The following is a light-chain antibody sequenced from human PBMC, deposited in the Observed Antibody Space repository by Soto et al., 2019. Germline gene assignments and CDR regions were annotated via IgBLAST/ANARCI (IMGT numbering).Light chain of an antibody. V-gene: IGKV3-20*01. Sequence: IVFTKSPVNLSLSPCDRSTFSGRASATIGRAYFAWYQHIPGRPHRLVISATSNRAAGIPDRFGGSGSGADFTLTISGVEPEDFAVYYCHQDATSPFTFGQGTKVEI. CDR1: ATIGRAY. CDR3: HQDATSPFT. CDR2: ATS. J-gene: IGKJ2*01.